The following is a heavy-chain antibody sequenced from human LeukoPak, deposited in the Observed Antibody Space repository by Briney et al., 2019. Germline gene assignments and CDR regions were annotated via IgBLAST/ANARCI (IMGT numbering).Heavy chain of an antibody. J-gene: IGHJ4*02. CDR2: IYTSGST. Sequence: SETLSLTCTVSGGSISSYYWSWIRQPAGKGLEWIGRIYTSGSTNYNPSLKSRVTMSVGTSKNQFSLKLCSVTAADTAVYYCARGEFYDFWSGYYIYWGQGTLVTVSS. V-gene: IGHV4-4*07. D-gene: IGHD3-3*01. CDR3: ARGEFYDFWSGYYIY. CDR1: GGSISSYY.